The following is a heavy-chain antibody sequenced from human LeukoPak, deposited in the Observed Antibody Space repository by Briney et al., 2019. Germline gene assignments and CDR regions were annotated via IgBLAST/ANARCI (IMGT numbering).Heavy chain of an antibody. CDR1: GGSISSSSYY. Sequence: PSETLSLTCTGSGGSISSSSYYWGWIRQAPGKGLEWIGSIYYRGSTYYNPSLKSRVTISVETTKNQFSLNLSSVTAADTAVYYCARHYDNKSRAFNYWGQGTLVTVSS. D-gene: IGHD3-16*01. CDR3: ARHYDNKSRAFNY. V-gene: IGHV4-39*01. CDR2: IYYRGST. J-gene: IGHJ4*02.